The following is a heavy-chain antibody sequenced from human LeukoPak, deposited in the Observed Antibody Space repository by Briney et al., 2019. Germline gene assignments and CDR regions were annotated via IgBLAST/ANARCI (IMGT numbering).Heavy chain of an antibody. CDR1: GFTVSGNY. V-gene: IGHV3-30*02. J-gene: IGHJ4*02. Sequence: GGSLRLSCAASGFTVSGNYMTWVRQVPGEGLEWVAFIWYDGTNKYYADSVKGRFTISRDNSKNTLYLQMNSLRAEDTAVYYCARADIAAAGTGLDYWGQGTLVTVSS. CDR2: IWYDGTNK. CDR3: ARADIAAAGTGLDY. D-gene: IGHD6-13*01.